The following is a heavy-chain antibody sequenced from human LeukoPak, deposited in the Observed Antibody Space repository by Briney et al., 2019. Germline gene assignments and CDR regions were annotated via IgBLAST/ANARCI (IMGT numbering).Heavy chain of an antibody. Sequence: SETLSLTCTVSGYSISSGYYWGWIRQPPGKGLEWIGSIYHSGSTYYNPSLKSRVTISVDTSKNQFSLKLSSVTAADTAVYYCARGICSGWYEASYYYYYYYMDVWGKGTTVTVSS. CDR3: ARGICSGWYEASYYYYYYYMDV. CDR2: IYHSGST. J-gene: IGHJ6*03. CDR1: GYSISSGYY. D-gene: IGHD6-19*01. V-gene: IGHV4-38-2*02.